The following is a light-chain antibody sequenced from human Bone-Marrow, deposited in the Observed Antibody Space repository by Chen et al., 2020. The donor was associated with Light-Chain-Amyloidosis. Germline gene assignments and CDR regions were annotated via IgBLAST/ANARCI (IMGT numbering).Light chain of an antibody. V-gene: IGKV3-20*01. CDR3: QQYGSSPWT. J-gene: IGKJ2*01. Sequence: EIVLTQSPGTLSLSPGERATLSCRASQSVRTNYLAWYQQKPGQAPRLLTYGASRRATGVPDRFSGSGSGTDFTLTISRLEPEDFAVFYCQQYGSSPWTFGQGTKLEIK. CDR1: QSVRTNY. CDR2: GAS.